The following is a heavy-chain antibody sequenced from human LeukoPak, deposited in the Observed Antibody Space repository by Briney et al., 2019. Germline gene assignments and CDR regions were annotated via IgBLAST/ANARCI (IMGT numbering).Heavy chain of an antibody. J-gene: IGHJ4*02. Sequence: PGRSLRLSCTASGFTFRTFGFHWVRQAPGKGLEWVAVIWYDGSNKYYADSVKGRFTISRDNSKNTLYLQMNSLRAEDTAVYYCARRLDYGDYLDYWGQGTLVTVSS. D-gene: IGHD4-17*01. V-gene: IGHV3-33*01. CDR2: IWYDGSNK. CDR1: GFTFRTFG. CDR3: ARRLDYGDYLDY.